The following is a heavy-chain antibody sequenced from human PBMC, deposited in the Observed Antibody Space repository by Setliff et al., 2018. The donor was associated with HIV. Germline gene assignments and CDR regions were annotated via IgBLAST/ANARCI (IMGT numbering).Heavy chain of an antibody. CDR1: GYTFTSYY. V-gene: IGHV1-46*01. Sequence: GASVKVSCKASGYTFTSYYIHWVRQAPGQGLEWMGIINPSGGSTNYAQKFQDRVTMTRDTSTTTVYMDLRSLRSEDTAVYYCARDHTYYGMDVWGPGALVTVSS. CDR2: INPSGGST. CDR3: ARDHTYYGMDV. J-gene: IGHJ6*02.